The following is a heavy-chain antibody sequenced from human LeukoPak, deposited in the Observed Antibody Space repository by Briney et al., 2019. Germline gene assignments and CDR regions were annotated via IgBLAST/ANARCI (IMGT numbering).Heavy chain of an antibody. Sequence: GGSLRLSCAASGFTFSSYSMNWVRQAPGKGLEWVSSISSSSSYIYYADSVKGRFTISRDNAKNSLYLDMNSLRAEDTAVYYCARGHTAVTRHFDFWGQGTLVTVSS. CDR3: ARGHTAVTRHFDF. V-gene: IGHV3-21*01. CDR2: ISSSSSYI. J-gene: IGHJ4*02. CDR1: GFTFSSYS. D-gene: IGHD4-17*01.